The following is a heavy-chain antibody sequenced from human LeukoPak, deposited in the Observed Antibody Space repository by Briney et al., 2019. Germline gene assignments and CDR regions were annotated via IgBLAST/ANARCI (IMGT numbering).Heavy chain of an antibody. CDR2: IGASGEST. CDR1: GFTFSVAA. D-gene: IGHD2-21*02. Sequence: GGSLRLSCAASGFTFSVAAMTWVCQAPGKGLEWVSLIGASGESTYYADSVKGRFTISRDNSKNTLSLQMNSLRAEDTAVYYCAKDRSTVTAFDYWGQGTLVTVSS. V-gene: IGHV3-23*01. J-gene: IGHJ4*02. CDR3: AKDRSTVTAFDY.